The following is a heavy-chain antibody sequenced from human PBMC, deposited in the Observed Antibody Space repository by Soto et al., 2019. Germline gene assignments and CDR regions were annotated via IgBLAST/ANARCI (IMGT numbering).Heavy chain of an antibody. D-gene: IGHD3-10*01. Sequence: SETLSLTCAVYGGSFSGYYWSWIRQPPGKGLEWIGEINHSGSTNYNPSLKSRVTISVDTSKNQFSLKLSSVTAADTAVYYCARGQYPLLWSGELYRYYYYYVMDVWGQVTTVTVSS. V-gene: IGHV4-34*01. J-gene: IGHJ6*02. CDR1: GGSFSGYY. CDR3: ARGQYPLLWSGELYRYYYYYVMDV. CDR2: INHSGST.